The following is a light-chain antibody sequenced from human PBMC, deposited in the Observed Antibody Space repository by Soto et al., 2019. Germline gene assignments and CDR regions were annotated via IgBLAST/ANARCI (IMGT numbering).Light chain of an antibody. CDR2: EVI. J-gene: IGLJ2*01. CDR3: SSYAGTNNVF. CDR1: SSDVGGDKY. Sequence: QSVLTQPPSASGSPGQSVTISCTGPSSDVGGDKYVSWYQQHPGKAPKLIIYEVIKRPSGVPDRFSGSKSGNAASLTVSGLQAEDEADYYCSSYAGTNNVFFGGGTKLTVL. V-gene: IGLV2-8*01.